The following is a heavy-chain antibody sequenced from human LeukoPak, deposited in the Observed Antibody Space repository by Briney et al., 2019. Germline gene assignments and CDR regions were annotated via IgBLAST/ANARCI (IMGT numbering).Heavy chain of an antibody. CDR1: GFTFSSYW. J-gene: IGHJ4*02. Sequence: GGSLRLSCAASGFTFSSYWKSWVRQAPGKGLEWVANIKQDGSEKYYVDSVKGRFTISRDNAKNSLYLQMNSLRAEDTAVYYCARVARSSWSLDYWGQGTLVTVSS. CDR3: ARVARSSWSLDY. V-gene: IGHV3-7*01. D-gene: IGHD6-13*01. CDR2: IKQDGSEK.